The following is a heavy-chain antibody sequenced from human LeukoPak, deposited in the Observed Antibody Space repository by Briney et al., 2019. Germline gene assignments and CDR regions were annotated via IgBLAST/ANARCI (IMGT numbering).Heavy chain of an antibody. D-gene: IGHD3-16*01. V-gene: IGHV4-39*07. J-gene: IGHJ6*03. CDR2: MYYSGST. CDR1: GGSITNSSYY. CDR3: VRERWGNTVLSYYYMDV. Sequence: PSETLSLTCSVSGGSITNSSYYWGWIRQPPGKGLEWIGSMYYSGSTFYNPSLKSPVTISVDTSKNQFSLKLTSVTAADTAVYYCVRERWGNTVLSYYYMDVWGKGTTVTVSS.